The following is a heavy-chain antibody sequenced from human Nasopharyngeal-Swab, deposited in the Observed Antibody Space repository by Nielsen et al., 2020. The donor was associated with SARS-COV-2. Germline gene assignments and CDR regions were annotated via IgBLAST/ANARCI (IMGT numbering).Heavy chain of an antibody. CDR2: ISAYNGNT. V-gene: IGHV1-18*01. D-gene: IGHD2-15*01. CDR3: VRDLHGAFRLVVVVAAFDY. Sequence: WVRQAPGQGLEWVGWISAYNGNTNYAQKLQGRVTMTSDTSTSTAYMELRSLRSDDTAVYYCVRDLHGAFRLVVVVAAFDYWGQGTLVTVSS. J-gene: IGHJ4*02.